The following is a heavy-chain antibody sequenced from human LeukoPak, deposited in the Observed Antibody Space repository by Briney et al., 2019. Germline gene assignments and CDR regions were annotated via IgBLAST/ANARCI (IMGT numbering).Heavy chain of an antibody. Sequence: PGRSLRLSCAAPGFTFSSYGMNWVRQAPGKGLEWVAAISYDGSNDFYADSVKGRFTISRDNSKNTLYLQMNSLRAEDTALYYCAKGQGLYAPLRNYGMDVWGQGTTVTVPS. CDR3: AKGQGLYAPLRNYGMDV. V-gene: IGHV3-30*18. CDR2: ISYDGSND. J-gene: IGHJ6*02. D-gene: IGHD2-2*01. CDR1: GFTFSSYG.